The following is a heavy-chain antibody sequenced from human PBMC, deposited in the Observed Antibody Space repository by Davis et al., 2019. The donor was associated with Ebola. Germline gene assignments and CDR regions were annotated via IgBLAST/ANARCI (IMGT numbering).Heavy chain of an antibody. CDR3: ARHRYSYGYDY. CDR2: IYYSGST. CDR1: GGSISSYY. V-gene: IGHV4-59*01. D-gene: IGHD5-18*01. J-gene: IGHJ4*02. Sequence: SETLSLTCTVSGGSISSYYWSWIRQPPGKGLEWIGYIYYSGSTNYNPSLKSRVTISVDTFKNQFSLKLSSVTAADTAVYYCARHRYSYGYDYWGQGTLVTVSS.